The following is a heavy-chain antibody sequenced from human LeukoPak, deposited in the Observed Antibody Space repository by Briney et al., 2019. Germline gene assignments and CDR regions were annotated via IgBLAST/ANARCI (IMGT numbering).Heavy chain of an antibody. V-gene: IGHV3-21*01. CDR2: TSSSSAYT. CDR1: GFTFSSFS. D-gene: IGHD4/OR15-4a*01. Sequence: PGGSLRLSCVASGFTFSSFSMIWVRQAPGKGLEWVSSTSSSSAYTFYAESGKGRFTISRDNSKNTLYLQMNSLRVEDTAVYYCARGNNYGDQRRILDYWGQGTPVTVSS. J-gene: IGHJ4*02. CDR3: ARGNNYGDQRRILDY.